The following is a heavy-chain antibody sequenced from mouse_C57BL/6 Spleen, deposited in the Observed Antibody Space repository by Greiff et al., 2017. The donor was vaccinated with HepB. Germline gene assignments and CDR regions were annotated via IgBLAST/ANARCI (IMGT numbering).Heavy chain of an antibody. CDR2: ISSGGSYT. D-gene: IGHD3-2*02. J-gene: IGHJ4*01. Sequence: VQLQQSGGDLVKPGASLKLSCTASGFTFSSYGMSWVRQTPDKRLEWVATISSGGSYTYYPDSVKGRFTITIDNAKNTMYLQMSSLKSEDTAVYYCARRLDSTGYGAMDYWGQGTSVTVSS. CDR3: ARRLDSTGYGAMDY. V-gene: IGHV5-6*01. CDR1: GFTFSSYG.